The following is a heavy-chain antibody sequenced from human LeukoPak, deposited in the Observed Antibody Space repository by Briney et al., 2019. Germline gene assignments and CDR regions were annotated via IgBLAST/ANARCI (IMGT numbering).Heavy chain of an antibody. CDR1: GYTFTSYG. CDR2: ISAYNGNT. Sequence: WASVKVSCKASGYTFTSYGISWVRQAPGQGLEWMGWISAYNGNTNYAQKLQGRVTMTTDTSTSTAYMELRSLRSDDTAVYYCARGIRQYAKSYFDYWGQGTLVTVSS. V-gene: IGHV1-18*01. J-gene: IGHJ4*02. D-gene: IGHD4-11*01. CDR3: ARGIRQYAKSYFDY.